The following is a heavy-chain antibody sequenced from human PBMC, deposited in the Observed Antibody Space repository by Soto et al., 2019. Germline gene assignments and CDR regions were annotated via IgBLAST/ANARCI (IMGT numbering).Heavy chain of an antibody. CDR3: ASLKNGISGPSGY. D-gene: IGHD1-20*01. V-gene: IGHV3-23*01. Sequence: GGSLRLSCAASGLSFSFSSYAVNWVRQAPGKGLEWVSSISGSGVNTYHADSVKGRFTISRDNSKNTVYLQMNSLRAEDTAVYYCASLKNGISGPSGYWGQGTLVTVSS. CDR2: ISGSGVNT. CDR1: GLSFSFSSYA. J-gene: IGHJ4*02.